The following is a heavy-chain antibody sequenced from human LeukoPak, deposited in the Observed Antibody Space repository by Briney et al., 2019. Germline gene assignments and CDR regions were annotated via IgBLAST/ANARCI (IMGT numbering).Heavy chain of an antibody. CDR2: INHSGST. CDR1: GGSFSGYY. Sequence: PSETLSLTCAVYGGSFSGYYWSWIRQPPGKGLEWIGEINHSGSTNYNPSLKSRVTISVDTSKNQFSLKLSSVTAADTAVYYCARHLSIAVPAPFAYWGQGSLVTVSS. J-gene: IGHJ4*02. D-gene: IGHD6-19*01. CDR3: ARHLSIAVPAPFAY. V-gene: IGHV4-34*01.